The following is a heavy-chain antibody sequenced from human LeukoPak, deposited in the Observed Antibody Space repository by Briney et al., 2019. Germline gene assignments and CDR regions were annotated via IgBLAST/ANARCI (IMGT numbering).Heavy chain of an antibody. Sequence: SLKVSCKASGGTFSSYAISWVRHAPGQGLEWMGGIIPIFGTANYAQKFQGRVTITADESTSTAYMELSSLRSEDTAVYYCAKDDRFYYYYYMDVWGKGTTVTVSS. J-gene: IGHJ6*03. D-gene: IGHD3-16*01. V-gene: IGHV1-69*01. CDR2: IIPIFGTA. CDR3: AKDDRFYYYYYMDV. CDR1: GGTFSSYA.